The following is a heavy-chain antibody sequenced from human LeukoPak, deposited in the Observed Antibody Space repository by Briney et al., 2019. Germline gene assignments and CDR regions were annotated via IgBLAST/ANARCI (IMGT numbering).Heavy chain of an antibody. CDR2: ISSSSSYI. J-gene: IGHJ4*02. CDR1: GFTFSSYS. D-gene: IGHD1-26*01. CDR3: ARDFSGATEDTDIDY. V-gene: IGHV3-21*01. Sequence: GGSLRLSCAASGFTFSSYSMNWVRQAPGKGLEWVSSISSSSSYIYYADSVKGRFTISRDNAKNSLYLQMNSLRAEDTAVYYCARDFSGATEDTDIDYWGQGTLVTVSS.